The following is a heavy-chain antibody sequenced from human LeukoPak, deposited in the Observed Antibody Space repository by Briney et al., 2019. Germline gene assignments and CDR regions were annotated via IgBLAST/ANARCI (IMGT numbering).Heavy chain of an antibody. Sequence: GGSLRLSCAASGFTFRSYTMNWVRQAPGKGLEWVSSISSSSSYIYYADSVKGRFTISRDNAKNSLYLQMNSLRAEDTAVYYCARFSSSYPHYFDYWGQGTLVTVSS. D-gene: IGHD6-13*01. CDR1: GFTFRSYT. V-gene: IGHV3-21*01. CDR3: ARFSSSYPHYFDY. CDR2: ISSSSSYI. J-gene: IGHJ4*02.